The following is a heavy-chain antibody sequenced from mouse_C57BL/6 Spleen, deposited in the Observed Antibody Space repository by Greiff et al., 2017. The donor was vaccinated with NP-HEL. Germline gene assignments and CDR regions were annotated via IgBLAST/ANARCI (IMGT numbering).Heavy chain of an antibody. D-gene: IGHD1-1*01. J-gene: IGHJ1*03. Sequence: VQLQQSGAELVKPGASVKLSCKASGYTFTSYWMHWVKQRPGQGLEWIGMIHPNSGSTNYNEKFKSKATLTVDKSSSTDYMQLSSLTSEDSAVYYCARKAQVITTVVHFEVWGTETTVTVSS. V-gene: IGHV1-64*01. CDR2: IHPNSGST. CDR1: GYTFTSYW. CDR3: ARKAQVITTVVHFEV.